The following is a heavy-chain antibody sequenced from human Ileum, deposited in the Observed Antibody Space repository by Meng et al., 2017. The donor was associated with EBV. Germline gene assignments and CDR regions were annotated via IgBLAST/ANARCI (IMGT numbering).Heavy chain of an antibody. CDR3: ARGNGWRFDY. J-gene: IGHJ4*02. CDR2: ININTGNP. V-gene: IGHV7-4-1*01. D-gene: IGHD6-19*01. CDR1: GYTFTSSS. Sequence: QVQLVQSEAEGKKPGASVKVSCQAAGYTFTSSSMNWVRHAPGQGLEWMGWININTGNPTYAQGFTGRFVFSLDTSVSTAYLQIDSLKADDTAVYYCARGNGWRFDYWGQGTLVTVSS.